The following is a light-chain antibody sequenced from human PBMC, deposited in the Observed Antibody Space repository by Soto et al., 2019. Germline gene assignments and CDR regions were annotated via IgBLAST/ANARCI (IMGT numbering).Light chain of an antibody. Sequence: DIQMTQSPSSLSASVGDTVTIICRASQSISNSLSWYQQKLGKAPKLLIYAASTLQSGVPARFSGSGSGTEFTLTISSLQPDDFATYYCQQYKTYWTFGQGTKVDIK. CDR1: QSISNS. J-gene: IGKJ1*01. V-gene: IGKV1-39*01. CDR3: QQYKTYWT. CDR2: AAS.